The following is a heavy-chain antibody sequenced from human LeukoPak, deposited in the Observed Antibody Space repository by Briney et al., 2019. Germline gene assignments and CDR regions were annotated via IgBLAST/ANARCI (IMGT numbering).Heavy chain of an antibody. J-gene: IGHJ4*02. CDR2: ISGSGGST. Sequence: GGSLRLSCAASGFTFSSYAMSWVRQAPGKGLEWVSAISGSGGSTYYADSVKGRFTISRDNSKNTLYLQMNSLRAEDTAVYYCAKDIKGIVVVPAAIPHWGQGTLVTVSP. CDR3: AKDIKGIVVVPAAIPH. D-gene: IGHD2-2*01. V-gene: IGHV3-23*01. CDR1: GFTFSSYA.